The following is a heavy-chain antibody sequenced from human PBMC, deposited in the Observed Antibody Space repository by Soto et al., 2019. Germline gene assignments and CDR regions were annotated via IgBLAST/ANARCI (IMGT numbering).Heavy chain of an antibody. Sequence: EVQLVESGGGLVRPGGSVGLSCAASGSAVVGNYMSWVRRAPGKGLEWVPLIYIGGGTHYADSVKGRLTISRENSKNTLYLQMTSLRAADTAVYHCTRGFCKSSSCYANWCDPWGQGTLVTVSS. J-gene: IGHJ5*02. D-gene: IGHD2-2*01. CDR2: IYIGGGT. V-gene: IGHV3-66*01. CDR3: TRGFCKSSSCYANWCDP. CDR1: GSAVVGNY.